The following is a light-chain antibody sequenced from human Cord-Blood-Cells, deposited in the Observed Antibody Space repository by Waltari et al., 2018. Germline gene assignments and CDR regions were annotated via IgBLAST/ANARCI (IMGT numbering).Light chain of an antibody. CDR2: DAS. CDR3: QQRSNWPPGYS. J-gene: IGKJ2*03. CDR1: QSVSSY. Sequence: EIVLTQSPATLSLSPGERANRSCRASQSVSSYLAWYQQKPGQAPRLLIYDASNRATGIPARFSGSGSGTDFTLTISSLEPEDFAVYYCQQRSNWPPGYSFGQGTKLEIK. V-gene: IGKV3-11*01.